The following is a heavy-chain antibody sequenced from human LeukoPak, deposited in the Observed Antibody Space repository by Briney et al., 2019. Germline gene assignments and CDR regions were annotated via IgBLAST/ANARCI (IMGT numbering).Heavy chain of an antibody. CDR3: TLADYYGSGSYYHD. Sequence: PGGSLRLSCTASGFTFGDYPMSWVRQAPGKGLEWVGRIRTKTNGGTTDYAAPVKGRFTISRDDSKNTLYLQMNSLKTEDTALYYCTLADYYGSGSYYHDWGQGTLVTVSS. J-gene: IGHJ4*02. D-gene: IGHD3-10*01. CDR1: GFTFGDYP. V-gene: IGHV3-15*01. CDR2: IRTKTNGGTT.